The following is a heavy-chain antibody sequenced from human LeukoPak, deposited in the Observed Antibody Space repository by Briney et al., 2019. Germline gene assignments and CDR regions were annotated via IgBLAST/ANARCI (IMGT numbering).Heavy chain of an antibody. CDR3: ARGLFPGCYFDY. V-gene: IGHV3-48*03. J-gene: IGHJ4*02. CDR1: GFTFSSYE. CDR2: ISSSGSTI. Sequence: GGSLRLSCAAPGFTFSSYEMNWVRQAPGKGLEWVSYISSSGSTIYYADSVKGRFTISRDNAKNSLYLQMNSLRAEDTAVYYCARGLFPGCYFDYWGQGTLVTVSS. D-gene: IGHD2-21*01.